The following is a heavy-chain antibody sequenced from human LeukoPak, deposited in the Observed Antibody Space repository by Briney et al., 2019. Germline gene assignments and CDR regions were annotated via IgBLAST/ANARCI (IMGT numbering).Heavy chain of an antibody. D-gene: IGHD2-2*01. V-gene: IGHV4-39*07. CDR1: GGSISSSSYY. CDR3: ARDQKYQLLSVRYFDY. J-gene: IGHJ4*02. Sequence: SETLSLTCTVSGGSISSSSYYWGWIRQPPGKGLEWIGSIYYSGSTYYNPSLRSRVTISVDTSKNQFSLKLSSVTAADTAVYYCARDQKYQLLSVRYFDYWGQGNLVTVSS. CDR2: IYYSGST.